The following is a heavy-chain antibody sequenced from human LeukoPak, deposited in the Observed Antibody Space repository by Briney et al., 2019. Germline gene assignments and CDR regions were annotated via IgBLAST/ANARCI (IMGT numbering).Heavy chain of an antibody. CDR3: ARGGNYYDSSGYYHPIDY. V-gene: IGHV1-2*02. CDR2: INPNSGGT. CDR1: GYTFTGYY. Sequence: ASVKVSCKASGYTFTGYYMHWVRQAPGQGLEWMGWINPNSGGTNYAQKFQGRVTMTRDTSISTAYMELSRLRSDDTAVYYCARGGNYYDSSGYYHPIDYWGQGTLVTVSS. D-gene: IGHD3-22*01. J-gene: IGHJ4*02.